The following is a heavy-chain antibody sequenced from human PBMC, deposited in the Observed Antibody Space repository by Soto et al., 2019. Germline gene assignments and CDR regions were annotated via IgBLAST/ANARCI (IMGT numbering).Heavy chain of an antibody. CDR1: GFTFSSYP. J-gene: IGHJ4*02. CDR2: ISYDGRHK. D-gene: IGHD2-21*01. CDR3: AKGENWEQLLY. Sequence: QVQLVESGGGVVQPGRSLRLSCAASGFTFSSYPMHWVRQAPGKGLEWVAVISYDGRHKYYTDSVKRRFTISRDDSKNAVYLQMTSLGAEDTAVYLCAKGENWEQLLYWGQGTVVTVSS. V-gene: IGHV3-30*04.